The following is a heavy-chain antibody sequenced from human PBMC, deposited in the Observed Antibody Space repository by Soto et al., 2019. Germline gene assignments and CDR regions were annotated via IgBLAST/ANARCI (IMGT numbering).Heavy chain of an antibody. CDR2: VSRNSGSI. J-gene: IGHJ4*02. CDR3: VKDTHDQWLVSHFEY. D-gene: IGHD6-19*01. V-gene: IGHV3-9*01. CDR1: GFTFESYA. Sequence: EVQLVESGGGSVQPGRSLRLSCVASGFTFESYAMHWVRQVPGKGMEWVSGVSRNSGSIGYEDSVKGRFTISRDNAQKSLYLEMNSLRVEETAFYYCVKDTHDQWLVSHFEYWGQGALVTVPS.